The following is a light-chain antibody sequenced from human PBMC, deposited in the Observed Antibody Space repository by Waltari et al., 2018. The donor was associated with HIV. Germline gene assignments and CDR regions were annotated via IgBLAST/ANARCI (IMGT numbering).Light chain of an antibody. CDR1: ANVRGV. V-gene: IGKV1-17*01. J-gene: IGKJ4*01. CDR2: AVS. Sequence: DTQMTQSPSSLYASVRARFTITCRSSANVRGVLGWCHKTSGKVPKRLIYAVSNLQGGVPSMFDGSGFATEFTLTISSRQPEDFAAYDCLQYNAFPLTFGGGTRV. CDR3: LQYNAFPLT.